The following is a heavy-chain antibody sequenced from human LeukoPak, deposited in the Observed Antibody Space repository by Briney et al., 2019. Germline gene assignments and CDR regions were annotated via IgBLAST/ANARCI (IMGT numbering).Heavy chain of an antibody. CDR1: GASISSSSYY. Sequence: SETLSLTCTVSGASISSSSYYWNWIRQPTGKGLEWIGEINQSGSTKYNPSLKSRVTISVDTSKNQFSLKLTSVTAADAAFYYCARWERGVFDYWGQGTLVTVSS. V-gene: IGHV4-39*07. D-gene: IGHD1-26*01. J-gene: IGHJ4*02. CDR2: INQSGST. CDR3: ARWERGVFDY.